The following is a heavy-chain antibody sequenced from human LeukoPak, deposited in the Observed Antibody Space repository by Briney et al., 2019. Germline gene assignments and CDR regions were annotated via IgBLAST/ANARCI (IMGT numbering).Heavy chain of an antibody. J-gene: IGHJ4*02. CDR1: GFTFSSYA. Sequence: GGSLRLSCAASGFTFSSYAMSWVRQAPGKGLEWVSAISGSGGSTYYADSVKGRFTISRDNSKNTLYLQMNSPRAEDTAVYYCAKIRDIVVVVAATPLNDYWGQGTLVTVSS. V-gene: IGHV3-23*01. D-gene: IGHD2-15*01. CDR2: ISGSGGST. CDR3: AKIRDIVVVVAATPLNDY.